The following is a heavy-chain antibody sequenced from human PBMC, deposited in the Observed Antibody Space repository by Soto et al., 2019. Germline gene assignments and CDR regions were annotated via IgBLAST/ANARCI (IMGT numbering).Heavy chain of an antibody. D-gene: IGHD6-13*01. CDR2: ISSSSSYI. J-gene: IGHJ4*02. CDR3: ASMLAIAAADY. CDR1: GFTFSSYS. Sequence: GGSLRLSCAASGFTFSSYSMNWVRQAPGKGLEWVSYISSSSSYIYYADSVKGRFTISRDNAKNSLYLQMNSLRAEDTAVYYCASMLAIAAADYWGQGTLVTVSS. V-gene: IGHV3-21*05.